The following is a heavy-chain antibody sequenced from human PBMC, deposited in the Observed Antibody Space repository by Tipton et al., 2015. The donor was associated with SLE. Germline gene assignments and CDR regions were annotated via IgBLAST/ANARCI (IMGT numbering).Heavy chain of an antibody. Sequence: LTCSVSGGSISSNYWIWIRQPPGKGLEWIGYISYGGGTNYNPSLKSRVTMSVDTAKNQFSLKLTSVTAADTAVYYCARGMLTWRGAIVGVDVWGQGTTVNVSS. CDR3: ARGMLTWRGAIVGVDV. J-gene: IGHJ6*02. CDR1: GGSISSNY. CDR2: ISYGGGT. D-gene: IGHD2-8*01. V-gene: IGHV4-59*08.